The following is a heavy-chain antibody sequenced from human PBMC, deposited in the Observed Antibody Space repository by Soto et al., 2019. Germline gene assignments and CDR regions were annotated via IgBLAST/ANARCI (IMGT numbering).Heavy chain of an antibody. D-gene: IGHD6-13*01. V-gene: IGHV1-58*01. CDR3: AAVGIASVGYYNRMDV. CDR1: GVTFTTSA. Sequence: ASVKVSCKASGVTFTTSAVQWVRQARGQRLEWIGWIVVGSGNTIYAQRFQERVAITRDMSTSTAYMELSSLRSEDTAVYYCAAVGIASVGYYNRMDVWGQGTTVTVSS. J-gene: IGHJ6*02. CDR2: IVVGSGNT.